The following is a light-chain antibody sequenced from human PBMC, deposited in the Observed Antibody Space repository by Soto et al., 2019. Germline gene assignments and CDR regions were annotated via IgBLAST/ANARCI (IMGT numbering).Light chain of an antibody. CDR3: QQYASFSPA. V-gene: IGKV1-5*01. J-gene: IGKJ1*01. Sequence: DVQMTQSPSTLSASVGDRVTITCRASQSISKHLAWYQLRPGKAPRLLIYYASTLDRGVPSRFSGSGSGTEFTLTIISLQPDDFATYYCQQYASFSPAFGQGTKLGI. CDR2: YAS. CDR1: QSISKH.